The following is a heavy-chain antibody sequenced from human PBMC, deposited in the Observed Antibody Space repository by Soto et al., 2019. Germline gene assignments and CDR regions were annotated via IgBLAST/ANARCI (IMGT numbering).Heavy chain of an antibody. CDR2: IIPIFGTA. Sequence: GXSVKVSCQASGGTFSNYAISWVRQAPGQGLEWMGGIIPIFGTANYAQKFQGRVTITADESTSTAYIELSSLRSEDTAVYYCARGEGGYYAYFDYWGQGTLVTVSS. CDR3: ARGEGGYYAYFDY. CDR1: GGTFSNYA. D-gene: IGHD3-22*01. J-gene: IGHJ4*02. V-gene: IGHV1-69*13.